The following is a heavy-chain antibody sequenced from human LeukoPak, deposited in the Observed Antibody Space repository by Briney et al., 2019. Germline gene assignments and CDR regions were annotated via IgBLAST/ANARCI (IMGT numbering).Heavy chain of an antibody. CDR1: GGTFSSYA. CDR2: IIPILGIA. D-gene: IGHD6-19*01. Sequence: SVKVSCKASGGTFSSYAISWVRQAPGQGLEWMGRIIPILGIANYAQKFQGRVTITADKSTSTAYMELSSLRSEDTAVYYCARGPSFVAAGYYFGYWGQGTLVTVSS. CDR3: ARGPSFVAAGYYFGY. J-gene: IGHJ4*02. V-gene: IGHV1-69*04.